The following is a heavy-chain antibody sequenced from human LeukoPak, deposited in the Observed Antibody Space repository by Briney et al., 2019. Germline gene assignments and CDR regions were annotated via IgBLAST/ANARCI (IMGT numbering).Heavy chain of an antibody. CDR1: GFTFSDYY. Sequence: PGGSLRLSCVASGFTFSDYYMGWIRQAPGKGLEWVSYISHSSSTIYYADSVKGRFTISRDNAKNSLYLQMDSLRAEDTSVYYCARRGSSSGYYVSWGQGTLVTVSS. J-gene: IGHJ4*02. V-gene: IGHV3-11*04. CDR3: ARRGSSSGYYVS. D-gene: IGHD3-22*01. CDR2: ISHSSSTI.